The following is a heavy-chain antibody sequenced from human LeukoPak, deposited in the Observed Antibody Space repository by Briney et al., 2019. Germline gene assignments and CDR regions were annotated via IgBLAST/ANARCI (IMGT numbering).Heavy chain of an antibody. V-gene: IGHV3-30*03. CDR2: ISYDGSNK. D-gene: IGHD5-24*01. J-gene: IGHJ4*02. CDR1: GFTFSSYG. CDR3: ARDGYNYGQTYFDY. Sequence: GGSLRLSCAASGFTFSSYGMHWVRQAPGQGLEWVAVISYDGSNKYYADSVKGRFTISRDNSKNTLYLQMNSLRAEDTAVYYCARDGYNYGQTYFDYWGQGTLVTVSS.